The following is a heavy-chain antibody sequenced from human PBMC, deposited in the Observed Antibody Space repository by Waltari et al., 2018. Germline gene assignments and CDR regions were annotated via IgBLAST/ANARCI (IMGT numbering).Heavy chain of an antibody. CDR3: ARDGYCSSTSCLAFDY. D-gene: IGHD2-2*03. CDR1: GGSISSYY. CDR2: IDTRGST. Sequence: QVQLQESGPGLVKPSETLSLTCTVSGGSISSYYWSWLRQPAGKGLEWIGRIDTRGSTNYNPSLKSRVTISVDKSNNQFSLKLSSLTAADTAVYYCARDGYCSSTSCLAFDYWGQGTLVTVSS. V-gene: IGHV4-4*07. J-gene: IGHJ4*02.